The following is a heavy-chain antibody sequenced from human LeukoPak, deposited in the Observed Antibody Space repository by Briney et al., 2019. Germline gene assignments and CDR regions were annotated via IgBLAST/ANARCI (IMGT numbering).Heavy chain of an antibody. CDR1: GFIFSSYA. CDR2: ISGSGGST. Sequence: GGSLRLSCAASGFIFSSYAMSWVRQAPGKGLEWVSVISGSGGSTYYADSVKGRFTISRDNSKNTLYLQMNSLRAEDTAVYYCARDHRELLWFGELSVLDYWGQGTLVTVSS. D-gene: IGHD3-10*01. CDR3: ARDHRELLWFGELSVLDY. J-gene: IGHJ4*02. V-gene: IGHV3-23*01.